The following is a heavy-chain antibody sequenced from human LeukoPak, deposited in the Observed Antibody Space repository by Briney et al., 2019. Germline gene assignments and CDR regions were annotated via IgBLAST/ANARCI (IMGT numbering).Heavy chain of an antibody. CDR2: INQDESET. V-gene: IGHV3-7*03. CDR3: ARVRSPPEDNSNYRPVDQ. J-gene: IGHJ4*02. CDR1: GFSFSNYW. Sequence: PGGSLRLSCIVPGFSFSNYWMTWVRQAPAKGLEWMANINQDESETNYVDSVKGRFIISRDNAKNSVFLRMNSLRAEDTAMYYCARVRSPPEDNSNYRPVDQWGQGILVTVSS. D-gene: IGHD1-1*01.